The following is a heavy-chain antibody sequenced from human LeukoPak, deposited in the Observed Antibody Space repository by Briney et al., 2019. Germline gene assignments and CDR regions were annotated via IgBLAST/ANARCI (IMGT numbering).Heavy chain of an antibody. CDR1: GFSFSSHG. Sequence: GRSLRLSCAASGFSFSSHGMHWVRQAPGKGLEWVASIWSDGSNKYYADSVKGRFTISRDNSKNTLYLQMNSLRAEDTAAYFCASSSWSSEYFHYWGQGTLVTVSS. CDR2: IWSDGSNK. J-gene: IGHJ1*01. V-gene: IGHV3-33*01. CDR3: ASSSWSSEYFHY. D-gene: IGHD6-13*01.